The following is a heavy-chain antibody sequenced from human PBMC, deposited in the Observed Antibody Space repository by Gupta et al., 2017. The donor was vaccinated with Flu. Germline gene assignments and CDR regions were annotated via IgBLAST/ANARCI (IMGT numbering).Heavy chain of an antibody. CDR3: TKDTRGSEVTSRPEAFDI. CDR2: IYTNDVT. CDR1: Y. J-gene: IGHJ3*02. Sequence: YMSWVRQAPGKGLEWISVIYTNDVTYYADSVKGRFTISRDHFKNTVYLQMDRLRGEDTARYYCTKDTRGSEVTSRPEAFDIWGRGTVVTVSS. V-gene: IGHV3-53*01. D-gene: IGHD3-16*01.